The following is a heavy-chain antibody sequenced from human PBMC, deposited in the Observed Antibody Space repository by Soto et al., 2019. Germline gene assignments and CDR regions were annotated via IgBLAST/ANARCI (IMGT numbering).Heavy chain of an antibody. Sequence: ASVKVSCKASGYSFTTHAMICMRQAPGQRPEWMGWINTGNGNTRYSPKFQGRVNITRDTSASTAYMELSSLKSEDTAVYYCARGEQLYHYYYGMDVWGQGSTVTVSS. V-gene: IGHV1-3*04. CDR1: GYSFTTHA. CDR2: INTGNGNT. CDR3: ARGEQLYHYYYGMDV. J-gene: IGHJ6*02.